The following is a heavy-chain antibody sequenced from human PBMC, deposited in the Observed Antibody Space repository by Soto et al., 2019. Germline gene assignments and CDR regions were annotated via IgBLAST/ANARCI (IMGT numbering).Heavy chain of an antibody. CDR1: GGSISSYY. CDR3: AIGGERSWIQLWS. Sequence: QVQLQESGPGLVKPSETLSLTCTVSGGSISSYYWSWIRQPPGKGLEWIGYIYYSGSTNYNPSLKSRVTISVDTSKNQFSLKLSSVTAADTAVYYCAIGGERSWIQLWSWGQGTLVTVSS. J-gene: IGHJ5*02. V-gene: IGHV4-59*08. CDR2: IYYSGST. D-gene: IGHD5-18*01.